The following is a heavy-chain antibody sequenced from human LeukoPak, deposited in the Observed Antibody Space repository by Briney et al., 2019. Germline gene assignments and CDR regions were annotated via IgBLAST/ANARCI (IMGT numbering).Heavy chain of an antibody. D-gene: IGHD3-3*01. J-gene: IGHJ5*02. V-gene: IGHV3-7*01. Sequence: GGSLRLSCPASGFTFSSYWMSWVRQAPGKGLEWVANIKQDGSEKYYVDSVKGRFTISRDNAKNSLYLQMNSLRAEDTAVYYCARELRGTIFGVTASWFDPWGQGTLVTVSS. CDR1: GFTFSSYW. CDR2: IKQDGSEK. CDR3: ARELRGTIFGVTASWFDP.